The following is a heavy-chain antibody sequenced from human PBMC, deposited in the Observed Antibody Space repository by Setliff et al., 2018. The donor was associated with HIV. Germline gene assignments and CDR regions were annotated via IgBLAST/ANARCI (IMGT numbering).Heavy chain of an antibody. V-gene: IGHV3-23*01. CDR2: ISGSGGST. Sequence: GGSLRLSCAASGFTFSSYSMNWVRQAPGKGLEWVSAISGSGGSTYYADSVKGRFTISRDNAKNSLYLQMNSLRAEDTAVYYCARSRAAGFDYWGQGTLVTVSS. CDR1: GFTFSSYS. CDR3: ARSRAAGFDY. J-gene: IGHJ4*02. D-gene: IGHD6-13*01.